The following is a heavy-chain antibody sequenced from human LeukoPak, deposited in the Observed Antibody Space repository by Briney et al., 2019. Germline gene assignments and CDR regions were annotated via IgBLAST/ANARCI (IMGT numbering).Heavy chain of an antibody. CDR3: ATYRQVLLPFES. CDR2: IIPIFGTA. D-gene: IGHD2-8*02. J-gene: IGHJ4*02. V-gene: IGHV1-69*06. CDR1: GGTFSSYA. Sequence: VASVKVSCKASGGTFSSYAISWVRQAPGQGLEWMGGIIPIFGTANYAQKFQGRVTITADKSTSTAYMELGSLRSEDTAIYYCATYRQVLLPFESWGQGTLVTVSS.